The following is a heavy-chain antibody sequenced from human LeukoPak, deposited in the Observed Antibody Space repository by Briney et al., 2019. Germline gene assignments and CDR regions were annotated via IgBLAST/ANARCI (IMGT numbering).Heavy chain of an antibody. CDR3: ARVGSYSFDY. J-gene: IGHJ4*02. V-gene: IGHV3-30-3*01. D-gene: IGHD1-26*01. CDR1: GFTFSSYA. CDR2: ISYDGSNK. Sequence: GGSLRLSCAASGFTFSSYAMHWVRQAPGKGLEWVAVISYDGSNKYYADSVKGRFTISRDNSKNTLYLQMNCLRAEDTAVYYCARVGSYSFDYWGQGTLVTVSS.